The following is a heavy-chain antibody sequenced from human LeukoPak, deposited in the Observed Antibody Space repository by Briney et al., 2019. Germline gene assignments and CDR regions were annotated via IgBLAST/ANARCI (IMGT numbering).Heavy chain of an antibody. V-gene: IGHV4-4*07. CDR3: ARGNYDSSGYYAVVD. CDR2: IYATGST. D-gene: IGHD3-22*01. J-gene: IGHJ4*02. CDR1: GASISSYY. Sequence: SETLSLTCTVSGASISSYYWSWIRQPAGKGLEWIGRIYATGSTNYNPSLKSRVAMSVDTSRSQLSLRLTSVTAADTAVYYCARGNYDSSGYYAVVDWGQGTLVTVSS.